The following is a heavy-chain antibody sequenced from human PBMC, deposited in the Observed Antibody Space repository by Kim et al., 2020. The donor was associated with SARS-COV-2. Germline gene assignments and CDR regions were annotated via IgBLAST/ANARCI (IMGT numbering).Heavy chain of an antibody. CDR1: GFTFSSYA. J-gene: IGHJ4*02. V-gene: IGHV3-23*01. CDR2: ISGSGGST. CDR3: ATRREGITIFGVVIDYEGGFDY. D-gene: IGHD3-3*01. Sequence: GGSLRLSCAASGFTFSSYAMSWVRQAPGKGLEWVSAISGSGGSTYYADSVKGRFTISRDNSKNTLYLQMNSLRAEDTAVYYCATRREGITIFGVVIDYEGGFDYWGQGTLVTVSS.